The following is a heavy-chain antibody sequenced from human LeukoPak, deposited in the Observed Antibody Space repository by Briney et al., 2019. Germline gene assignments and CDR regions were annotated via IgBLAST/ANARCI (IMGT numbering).Heavy chain of an antibody. V-gene: IGHV1-18*01. CDR1: GYTFTSYG. D-gene: IGHD6-19*01. CDR2: ISAYNCNT. CDR3: ARDPVLQWLTYGMDV. Sequence: ASVTVSCKASGYTFTSYGISWVRQAPGQGLEWMGWISAYNCNTIYAQKVQGRVTMTTDTSTSTAYMELRSLRSDDTAVYYCARDPVLQWLTYGMDVWGQGTTVTVSS. J-gene: IGHJ6*02.